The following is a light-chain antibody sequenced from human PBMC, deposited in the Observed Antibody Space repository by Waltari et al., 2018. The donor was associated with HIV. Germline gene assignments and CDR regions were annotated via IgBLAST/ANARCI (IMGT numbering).Light chain of an antibody. Sequence: EIVLTQSPATLSLSPGARATLSCRASQSVSSYLAWYQQKPGQAPRLLIYDASNRATGIPARFRGSGSGTDFTLTISSLEPEDFAVYYCQQRSNWTLTFGGGTKVEIK. CDR3: QQRSNWTLT. J-gene: IGKJ4*01. V-gene: IGKV3-11*01. CDR1: QSVSSY. CDR2: DAS.